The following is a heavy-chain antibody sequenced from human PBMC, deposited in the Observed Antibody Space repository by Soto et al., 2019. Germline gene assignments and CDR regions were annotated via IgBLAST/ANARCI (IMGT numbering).Heavy chain of an antibody. CDR1: GFTFTGYS. CDR3: AGASAAVVSVAGMDV. V-gene: IGHV3-21*01. J-gene: IGHJ6*02. D-gene: IGHD6-13*01. Sequence: GSLRLSCAASGFTFTGYSMNWVRQAPGKGLEWVSSISSSGTYIYYADSVKGRFTISRDNAKNSLYLQMNSLRAEDTAVYYCAGASAAVVSVAGMDVWGQGTTVTVSS. CDR2: ISSSGTYI.